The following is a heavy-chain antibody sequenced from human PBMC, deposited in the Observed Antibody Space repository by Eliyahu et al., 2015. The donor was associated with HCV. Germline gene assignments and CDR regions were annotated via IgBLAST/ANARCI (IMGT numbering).Heavy chain of an antibody. J-gene: IGHJ5*02. D-gene: IGHD6-13*01. CDR1: GRTFSNYA. Sequence: QVQLVQSGAEVKKPGSSVKVSCKASGRTFSNYAISWVRQAPGQGLEWMGGIIPIFGTGNYAQKFQGRVTITADESTNTAYMELSNLRSEDTAVYYCATHGYSSTWYWVWLDPWGQGTLVTVSS. V-gene: IGHV1-69*01. CDR3: ATHGYSSTWYWVWLDP. CDR2: IIPIFGTG.